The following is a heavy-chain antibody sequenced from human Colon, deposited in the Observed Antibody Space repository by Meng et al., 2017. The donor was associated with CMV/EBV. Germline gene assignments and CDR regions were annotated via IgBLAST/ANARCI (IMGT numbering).Heavy chain of an antibody. V-gene: IGHV3-7*01. CDR3: ARDRQLFV. Sequence: GGSLRLSCAASGFTVSSNYMSWVRQAPGKGLEWVANINQDGSEKYYMDSVRGRFTISRDNAKNSLYLQMNSLRAEDTAIYYCARDRQLFVWGQGTTVTVSS. J-gene: IGHJ6*02. CDR1: GFTVSSNY. D-gene: IGHD6-13*01. CDR2: INQDGSEK.